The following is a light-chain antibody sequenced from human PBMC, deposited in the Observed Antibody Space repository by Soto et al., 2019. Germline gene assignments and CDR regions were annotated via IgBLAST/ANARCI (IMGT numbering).Light chain of an antibody. V-gene: IGLV2-14*03. Sequence: QSVLTQPASVSGSPGQSITISCTRTSSDIGDYNYVSWYQQHPGKAPKVMVYDVTNRPSGVSNRFSGSKSGNTASLTISGLQADDEADYYSSSYTISATYVFGTGTKLTVL. CDR2: DVT. CDR3: SSYTISATYV. J-gene: IGLJ1*01. CDR1: SSDIGDYNY.